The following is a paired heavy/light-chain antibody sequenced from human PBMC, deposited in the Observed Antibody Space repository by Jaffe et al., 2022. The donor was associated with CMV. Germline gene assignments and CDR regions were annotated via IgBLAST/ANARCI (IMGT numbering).Heavy chain of an antibody. CDR1: GDSVSNNNAP. J-gene: IGHJ6*02. CDR2: TYYRSKWFY. V-gene: IGHV6-1*01. CDR3: VRERNGLRNGMDV. Sequence: QVQLQQSGPGLVKPSQTLSLTCAISGDSVSNNNAPWNWIRQSPSRGLEWLGRTYYRSKWFYDYADSVKSRITINPDTSKNQFSLYLSSVTPEDTAVYYCVRERNGLRNGMDVWGQGTTVIVSS. D-gene: IGHD2-8*01.
Light chain of an antibody. V-gene: IGKV1-33*01. J-gene: IGKJ4*01. Sequence: DIQMTQSPSSLSASVGDRVTITCQASRDISTYVNWYQQKPGKAPNLVIYDAFNLETGVPLRFSGSGSGTLFTLTITSLQPADVATYYCQQYDNLPFTFGGGTKVGIK. CDR2: DAF. CDR1: RDISTY. CDR3: QQYDNLPFT.